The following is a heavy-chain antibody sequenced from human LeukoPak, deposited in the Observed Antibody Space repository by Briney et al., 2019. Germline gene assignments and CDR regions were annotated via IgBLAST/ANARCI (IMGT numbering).Heavy chain of an antibody. CDR1: GYTFTSYG. V-gene: IGHV1-18*01. D-gene: IGHD3-10*01. CDR3: ARSGGNYYGSGSPRGPTYNWFDP. Sequence: ASVNVSCKASGYTFTSYGISWVRQAPGQGLEGMGWISAYNGNTNYAQKLQGRVTMTTDTSTSTAYMELRSQRSDDTAVYYCARSGGNYYGSGSPRGPTYNWFDPWGQGTLVTVSS. CDR2: ISAYNGNT. J-gene: IGHJ5*02.